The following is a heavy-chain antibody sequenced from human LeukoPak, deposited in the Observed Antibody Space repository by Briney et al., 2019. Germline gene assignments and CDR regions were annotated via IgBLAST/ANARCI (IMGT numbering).Heavy chain of an antibody. CDR2: ISTSSSYI. CDR3: ARTEMGYNYYYMDV. D-gene: IGHD5-24*01. CDR1: GFTFSSYS. V-gene: IGHV3-21*01. J-gene: IGHJ6*03. Sequence: GGSLRLSCAASGFTFSSYSMNWVRQAPGKGLEWVSFISTSSSYIYYADSVKGRFTISRDNAKSSLYLQMNSLRAEDTAVYYCARTEMGYNYYYMDVWGKGTTVTISS.